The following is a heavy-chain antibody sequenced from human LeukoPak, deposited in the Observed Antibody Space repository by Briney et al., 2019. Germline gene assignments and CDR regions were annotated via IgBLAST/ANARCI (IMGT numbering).Heavy chain of an antibody. V-gene: IGHV3-30*18. CDR3: AKDVGRAAEDY. CDR1: GFTFSSYG. J-gene: IGHJ4*02. CDR2: ISYDGSNK. D-gene: IGHD6-13*01. Sequence: QSGGSLRLSCAASGFTFSSYGMHWVRQAPGKGLEWVAVISYDGSNKYYADSVKGRLTISRDNSKNTLYLQMNSLRAEDTAVYYCAKDVGRAAEDYWGQGTLVTVSS.